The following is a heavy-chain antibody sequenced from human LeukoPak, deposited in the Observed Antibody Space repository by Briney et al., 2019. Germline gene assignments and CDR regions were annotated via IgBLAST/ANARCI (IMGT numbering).Heavy chain of an antibody. CDR1: GGSFSGYY. CDR2: INHSGST. J-gene: IGHJ5*02. D-gene: IGHD1-1*01. Sequence: SETLSLTCAVYGGSFSGYYWSWIRQPSGKGLEWIGEINHSGSTNYNPSLKSRVTISVDTSKNQFSLKLSSVTAADTAVYYCARGHPTGTHRPSWFDPWGQGTLVTVSS. V-gene: IGHV4-34*01. CDR3: ARGHPTGTHRPSWFDP.